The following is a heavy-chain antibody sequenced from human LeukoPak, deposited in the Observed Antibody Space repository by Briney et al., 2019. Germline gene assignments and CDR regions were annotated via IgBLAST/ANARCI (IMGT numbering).Heavy chain of an antibody. CDR2: ISAYNGNT. V-gene: IGHV1-18*01. D-gene: IGHD3-10*01. Sequence: ASVKVSCKASGYTFTSYGISWVRQAPGQGLEWMGWISAYNGNTNYAQKLQGRVIMTTDTSTSTAYMELRSLRSDDTAVYYCARDKAGEYSSRFDPWGQGTLVTVSS. J-gene: IGHJ5*02. CDR1: GYTFTSYG. CDR3: ARDKAGEYSSRFDP.